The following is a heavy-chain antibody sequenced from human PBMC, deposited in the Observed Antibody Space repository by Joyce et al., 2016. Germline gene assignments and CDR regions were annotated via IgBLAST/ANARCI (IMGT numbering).Heavy chain of an antibody. J-gene: IGHJ4*02. Sequence: EVQLVESGGGLVQPGGSLRLSCAGAGFSVSSSYMSWVRQAPGKGLEWGSVLYSDDTTYYADSVKGRFTISRDNSKNTLSLQMDSLRAEDTAVYYCARDGYIGRVGYWGQGTLVTVSS. CDR3: ARDGYIGRVGY. D-gene: IGHD1-26*01. CDR1: GFSVSSSY. CDR2: LYSDDTT. V-gene: IGHV3-66*01.